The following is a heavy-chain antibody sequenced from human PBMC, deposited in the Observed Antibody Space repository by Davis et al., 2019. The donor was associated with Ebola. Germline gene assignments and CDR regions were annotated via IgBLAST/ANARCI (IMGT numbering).Heavy chain of an antibody. CDR2: IYYSGST. V-gene: IGHV4-59*01. CDR3: ARETYYYDSSGYYKDAFDI. CDR1: GGSISSYY. J-gene: IGHJ3*02. Sequence: MPSETLSLTCTVSGGSISSYYWSWIRQPPGKGLEWIGYIYYSGSTNYNPSLKSRASISVDTSQNQFSLKLNSVTAADTAVYYCARETYYYDSSGYYKDAFDIWGQGTMVTVSS. D-gene: IGHD3-22*01.